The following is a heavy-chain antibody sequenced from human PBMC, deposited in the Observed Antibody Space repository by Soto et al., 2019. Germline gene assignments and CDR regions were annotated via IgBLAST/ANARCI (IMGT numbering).Heavy chain of an antibody. Sequence: LVESGGVLVQPGSSLRLSCAASGFTFSNIWMSLVRRSPEKGPEWVASISPDGGEIDYVDSVTGRFNISRDNTRNSLYLQMNSLRAADTAVYYCAKGPRWGQGTLVTVSS. CDR2: ISPDGGEI. CDR3: AKGPR. J-gene: IGHJ4*02. V-gene: IGHV3-7*01. CDR1: GFTFSNIW.